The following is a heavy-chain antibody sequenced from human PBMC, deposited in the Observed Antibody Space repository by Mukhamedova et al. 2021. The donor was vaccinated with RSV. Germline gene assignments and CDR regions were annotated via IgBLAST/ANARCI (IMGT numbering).Heavy chain of an antibody. D-gene: IGHD3-3*01. V-gene: IGHV3-23*01. J-gene: IGHJ6*03. Sequence: KGRFTISRDNSKNTLYLQMNSLRAEDTAVYYCAKVDLPYRCLEWLSQYYMDVWGKGTTVTVSS. CDR3: AKVDLPYRCLEWLSQYYMDV.